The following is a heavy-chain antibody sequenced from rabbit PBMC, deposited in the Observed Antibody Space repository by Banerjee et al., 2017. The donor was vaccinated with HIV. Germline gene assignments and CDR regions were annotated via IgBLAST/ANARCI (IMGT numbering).Heavy chain of an antibody. CDR3: ARVWAL. J-gene: IGHJ4*01. D-gene: IGHD5-1*01. Sequence: QEQLQESGGGLFQPGGSLTLTCKASGFDFSSNAMCWVRQAPGEGLEWIGCIDTGSGSTVYATWVNGRFTISETSSTTVTLQMTTVTAADTATYFCARVWALWGPGTLVTVS. CDR1: GFDFSSNA. V-gene: IGHV1S47*01. CDR2: IDTGSGST.